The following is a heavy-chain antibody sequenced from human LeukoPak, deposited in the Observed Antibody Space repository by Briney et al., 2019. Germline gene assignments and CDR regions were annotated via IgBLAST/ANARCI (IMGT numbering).Heavy chain of an antibody. Sequence: GGSLRLSCAASGFTFNSSAMSWVPQPPGKGLAWGSPISGSGGGTYYADSVKGRFTISRDNSKNTLYLQMNSLRAEDTAVFYCGKLFYSSGMYHFDYWGQGTLVTVSS. CDR1: GFTFNSSA. CDR3: GKLFYSSGMYHFDY. D-gene: IGHD3-10*01. J-gene: IGHJ4*02. V-gene: IGHV3-23*01. CDR2: ISGSGGGT.